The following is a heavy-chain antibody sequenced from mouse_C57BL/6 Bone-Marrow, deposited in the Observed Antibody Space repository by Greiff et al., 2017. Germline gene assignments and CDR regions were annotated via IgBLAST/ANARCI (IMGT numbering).Heavy chain of an antibody. Sequence: EVHLVESGGGLVQPGGSLKLSCAASGFTFSDYYMYWVRQTPEKRLEWVAYISNGGGSTYYPDTVKGRFTISRDNAKNTLYLQMSRLKSEDTAMYYCARHGDYGAYWGQGTLVTVSA. CDR2: ISNGGGST. CDR1: GFTFSDYY. J-gene: IGHJ3*01. CDR3: ARHGDYGAY. V-gene: IGHV5-12*01. D-gene: IGHD2-4*01.